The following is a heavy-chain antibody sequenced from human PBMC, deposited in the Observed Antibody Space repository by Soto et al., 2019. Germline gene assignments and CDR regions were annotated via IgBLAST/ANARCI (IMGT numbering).Heavy chain of an antibody. CDR1: GYTFTGYY. D-gene: IGHD2-21*02. Sequence: ASVKVTCRASGYTFTGYYMHWVRPARGQGLEWMGWINPNSGGTNHAQKFQGRVTMTRDTSISTAYMELSRLRSDDTAVSYCSRGGPHIVVGTAQTYVYDYSGQRTLVTVSS. V-gene: IGHV1-2*02. J-gene: IGHJ4*01. CDR2: INPNSGGT. CDR3: SRGGPHIVVGTAQTYVYDY.